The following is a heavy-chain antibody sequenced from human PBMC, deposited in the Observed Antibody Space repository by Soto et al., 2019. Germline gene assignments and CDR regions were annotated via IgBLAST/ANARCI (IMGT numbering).Heavy chain of an antibody. Sequence: QVQLVESGGGVVQPGRSLRLSCAASGFTFSSYGMHWVRQAPGKGLEWVAVIWYDGSNKYYADSVKGRFTISRDNSKNTLYLQMNSLRAEDTAVYYCARDDVGYSGYDVSGYWGQGTLVTVSS. J-gene: IGHJ4*02. CDR2: IWYDGSNK. V-gene: IGHV3-33*01. CDR1: GFTFSSYG. D-gene: IGHD5-12*01. CDR3: ARDDVGYSGYDVSGY.